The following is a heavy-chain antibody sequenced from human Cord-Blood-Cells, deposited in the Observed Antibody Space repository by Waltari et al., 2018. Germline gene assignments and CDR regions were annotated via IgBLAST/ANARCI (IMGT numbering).Heavy chain of an antibody. CDR2: IYYSGST. V-gene: IGHV4-39*01. CDR3: ATRLITGTDY. J-gene: IGHJ4*02. D-gene: IGHD1-20*01. Sequence: QLQLQESGPGLVKPSETLSLTCTVPGGSISSSSYYWGWIRQPPGKGLEWIGSIYYSGSTYYNPSLKSRVTISVDTSKNQFSMKLSSVTAADTAVYYCATRLITGTDYWGQGTLVTVSS. CDR1: GGSISSSSYY.